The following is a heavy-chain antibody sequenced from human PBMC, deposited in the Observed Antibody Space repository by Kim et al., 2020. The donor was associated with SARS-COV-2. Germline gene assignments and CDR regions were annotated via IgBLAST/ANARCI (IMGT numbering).Heavy chain of an antibody. Sequence: SETLSLTCTVSVGSISTYFWSWIRQSPGKGLEWIGYIYYNGATNYNPSLKSRVTISTDTSKNQFSLKLTSVTAADTAVYFCARDGEHTYGRTFDYWGQGTLVTVSS. CDR2: IYYNGAT. CDR1: VGSISTYF. CDR3: ARDGEHTYGRTFDY. V-gene: IGHV4-59*01. D-gene: IGHD2-15*01. J-gene: IGHJ4*02.